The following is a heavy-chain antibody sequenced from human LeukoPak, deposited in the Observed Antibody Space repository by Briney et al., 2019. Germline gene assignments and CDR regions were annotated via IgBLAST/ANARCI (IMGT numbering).Heavy chain of an antibody. CDR1: GGSISIHH. D-gene: IGHD6-13*01. Sequence: SETLSLTCTVSGGSISIHHWSWIRQPPGKGLEWIGYIYYSGSTNYKPSLKRRVTISVDTSKNQFSLKLTSLTAADTAVFYCARHLDIAASGTFGFWGQGTLVTVSS. V-gene: IGHV4-59*08. CDR2: IYYSGST. CDR3: ARHLDIAASGTFGF. J-gene: IGHJ4*02.